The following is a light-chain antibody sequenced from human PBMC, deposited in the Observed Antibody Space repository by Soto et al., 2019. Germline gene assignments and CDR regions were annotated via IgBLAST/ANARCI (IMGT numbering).Light chain of an antibody. CDR1: ASLLHKNGYNY. V-gene: IGKV2-28*01. CDR3: QQYNNWPFS. J-gene: IGKJ5*01. CDR2: LGS. Sequence: IVMTQSPISLSVTPGEAASISCMSSASLLHKNGYNYVDWYMQKTGQTPQLLIYLGSNRASGVPDRFSSSGSETNFTLIISGLQSEDSAVYFCQQYNNWPFSFGQGTRLEIK.